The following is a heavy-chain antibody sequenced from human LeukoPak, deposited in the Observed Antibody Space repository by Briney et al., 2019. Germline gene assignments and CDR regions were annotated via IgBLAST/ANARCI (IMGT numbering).Heavy chain of an antibody. V-gene: IGHV1-2*02. CDR2: INPNSGDT. CDR3: ARALYTSSWPINAFNI. D-gene: IGHD6-13*01. J-gene: IGHJ3*02. Sequence: ASMKVSCKASGYTFTGYYMHWVRQARGQGLEWMGWINPNSGDTNYEQKFQGRVTMTRDTSISTAYMELSRLRSDDRAVYYCARALYTSSWPINAFNIWGQGTMVTVSS. CDR1: GYTFTGYY.